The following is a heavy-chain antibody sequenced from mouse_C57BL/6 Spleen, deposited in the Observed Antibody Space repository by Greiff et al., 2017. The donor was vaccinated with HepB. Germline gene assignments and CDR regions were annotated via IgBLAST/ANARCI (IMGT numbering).Heavy chain of an antibody. D-gene: IGHD1-1*01. CDR2: IYPRSGNT. CDR3: ARRGGSSFDY. Sequence: QVQLKESGAELARPGASVKLSCKASGYTFTSYGISWVKQRTGQGLEWIGEIYPRSGNTYYNEKFKGKATLTADKSSSTAYMELRSLTSEDSAVYFCARRGGSSFDYWGQGTTLTVSS. CDR1: GYTFTSYG. V-gene: IGHV1-81*01. J-gene: IGHJ2*01.